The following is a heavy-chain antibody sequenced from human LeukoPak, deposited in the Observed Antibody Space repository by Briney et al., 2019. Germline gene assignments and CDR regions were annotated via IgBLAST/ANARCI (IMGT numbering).Heavy chain of an antibody. CDR1: GGSISSYY. J-gene: IGHJ4*02. CDR2: IYYSGST. D-gene: IGHD3-22*01. Sequence: SETLSLTCTVSGGSISSYYWSWIRQPPGKGLEWVGYIYYSGSTNYNPSLKSRVTISVDTSKNQFSLKLNSVTAADTAVYYCAREGYYYAGSGYYYLDYWGQGTLVTVSS. CDR3: AREGYYYAGSGYYYLDY. V-gene: IGHV4-59*01.